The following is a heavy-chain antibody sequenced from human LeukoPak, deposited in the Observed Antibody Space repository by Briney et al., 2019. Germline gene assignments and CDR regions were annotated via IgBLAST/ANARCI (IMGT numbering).Heavy chain of an antibody. V-gene: IGHV3-15*01. D-gene: IGHD3-10*01. Sequence: GGSLGLSCAASGFTFSNAWMYWVRQAPGKGLEWVGRIKSKISGGTTDYAAPVKGRFTISRDDSKNTLYLQMNNLKTEDTAVYYCTTDAPYYYGSGTKTDASDLWGQGTMVTVSS. CDR2: IKSKISGGTT. CDR3: TTDAPYYYGSGTKTDASDL. J-gene: IGHJ3*01. CDR1: GFTFSNAW.